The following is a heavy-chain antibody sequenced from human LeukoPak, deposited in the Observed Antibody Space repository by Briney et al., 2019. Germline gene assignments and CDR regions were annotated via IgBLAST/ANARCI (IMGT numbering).Heavy chain of an antibody. D-gene: IGHD6-13*01. J-gene: IGHJ4*02. CDR2: INPNSGGT. CDR1: GYTFTGYY. CDR3: ARENKRYSSSLGY. Sequence: ASVKVSCKASGYTFTGYYMHWVRQAPGQGLEWMGWINPNSGGTNYAQKFQGRVTMTRDTSISTAYMELSRLRSDDRAVYYCARENKRYSSSLGYWGQGTLVTVSS. V-gene: IGHV1-2*02.